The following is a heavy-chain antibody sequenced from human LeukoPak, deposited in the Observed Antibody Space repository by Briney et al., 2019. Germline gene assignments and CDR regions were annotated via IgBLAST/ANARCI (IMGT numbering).Heavy chain of an antibody. Sequence: SQTLSPPCTVSGGSISSGAYYWSWIRQPPGKGVEWIGYIYYSGSTIQNPSLESPLYTSIDTSKNQFSLKLSSVTAADTAVYDCARVAVITGTKRLNWFDPWGQGTLVTVSS. D-gene: IGHD1/OR15-1a*01. J-gene: IGHJ5*02. CDR2: IYYSGST. CDR3: ARVAVITGTKRLNWFDP. CDR1: GGSISSGAYY. V-gene: IGHV4-30-4*08.